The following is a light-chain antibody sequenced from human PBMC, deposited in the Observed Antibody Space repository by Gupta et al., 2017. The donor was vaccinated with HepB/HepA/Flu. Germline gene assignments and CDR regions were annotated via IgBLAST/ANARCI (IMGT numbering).Light chain of an antibody. CDR2: DVS. CDR1: QSVSRF. J-gene: IGKJ4*01. CDR3: QQRYSWPLT. Sequence: EIVLTQSPATLSLSPGERATLSCRASQSVSRFLAWYQQKPGQAPRLLIHDVSNRATGIPASFSGSGSRTDFTLTISSLEPEDFAVYYCQQRYSWPLTFGGGTKVEIK. V-gene: IGKV3-11*01.